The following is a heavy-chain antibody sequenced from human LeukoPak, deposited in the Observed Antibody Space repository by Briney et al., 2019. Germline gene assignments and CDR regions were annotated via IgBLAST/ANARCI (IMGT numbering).Heavy chain of an antibody. V-gene: IGHV1-69*05. D-gene: IGHD1-26*01. CDR2: IIPIFGTA. CDR1: GGTFSSYA. J-gene: IGHJ1*01. Sequence: SVKVSCKASGGTFSSYAISWVRQAPGQGLEWMGRIIPIFGTANYAQKFQGRVTITTDESTSTAYMELSSLRSEDTAVYYCASRRFGSYASLAEYFQHWGQGALVTVSS. CDR3: ASRRFGSYASLAEYFQH.